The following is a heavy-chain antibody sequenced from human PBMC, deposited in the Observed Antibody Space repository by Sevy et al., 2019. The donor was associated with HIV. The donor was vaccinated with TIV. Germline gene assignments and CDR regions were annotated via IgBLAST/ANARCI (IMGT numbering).Heavy chain of an antibody. CDR1: GFTFSAYS. V-gene: IGHV3-21*05. Sequence: GGSLRLSCTASGFTFSAYSMNWVRQAPGKGLEWLSYISTGTDHIYYADSAKGRFTISEDDAKKSGYLEMKSLRDQDTALYYCVRRGVDAYNVYFDLWGQGTLVTVSS. CDR2: ISTGTDHI. D-gene: IGHD3-10*01. J-gene: IGHJ4*02. CDR3: VRRGVDAYNVYFDL.